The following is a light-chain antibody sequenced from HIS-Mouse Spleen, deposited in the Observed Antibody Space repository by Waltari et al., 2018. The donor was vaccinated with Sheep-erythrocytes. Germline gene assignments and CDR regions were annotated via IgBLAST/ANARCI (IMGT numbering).Light chain of an antibody. CDR3: SSYTSSSTWV. CDR1: SSYVGGYNY. J-gene: IGLJ3*02. CDR2: EVS. Sequence: QSALTQPASVSGSPGQSITISCTGTSSYVGGYNYVPWYQQPPGKAPKLMIYEVSNRPSGVSNRFSGSKSGNTASLTISGLQAEDEADYYCSSYTSSSTWVFGGGTKLTVL. V-gene: IGLV2-14*01.